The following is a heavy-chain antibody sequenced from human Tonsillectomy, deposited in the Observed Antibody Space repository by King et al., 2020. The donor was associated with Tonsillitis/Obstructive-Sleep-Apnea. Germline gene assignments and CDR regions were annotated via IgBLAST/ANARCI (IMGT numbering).Heavy chain of an antibody. CDR1: GFTVSSNS. D-gene: IGHD2/OR15-2a*01. J-gene: IGHJ5*02. V-gene: IGHV3-66*01. CDR2: ILSGGSI. Sequence: VQLVESGGGLVQPGGSLRLSCAASGFTVSSNSMSWVRQAPGKGLEWVSVILSGGSIYYAGSVMGRFTISRDNSKNTLFLQMNSLRVEDTAVYYCAREIEYGWFDPWGQGTLVTVSS. CDR3: AREIEYGWFDP.